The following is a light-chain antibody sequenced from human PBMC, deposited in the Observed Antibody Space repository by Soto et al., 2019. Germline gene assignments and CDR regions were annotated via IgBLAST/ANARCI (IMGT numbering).Light chain of an antibody. CDR3: ASYRSANTLVV. CDR1: YNL. V-gene: IGLV2-14*01. Sequence: QSALTQPASVSGSPGQSITISCSGTYNLVSWYQQHPGKAPKLMIYEVTSRPSGVSDRFSGSKSGMTASLTISGLQPEDEADYFCASYRSANTLVVFGTGTKVTVL. CDR2: EVT. J-gene: IGLJ1*01.